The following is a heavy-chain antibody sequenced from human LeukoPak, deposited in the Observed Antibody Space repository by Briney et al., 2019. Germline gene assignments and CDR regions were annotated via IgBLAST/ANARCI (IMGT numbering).Heavy chain of an antibody. V-gene: IGHV3-21*01. J-gene: IGHJ4*02. D-gene: IGHD3-10*01. CDR2: ISSSSSYI. CDR3: AREEAYCGSGRNKFDY. CDR1: GFTFSSYS. Sequence: GGSLRLSCAASGFTFSSYSMSWVRQAPGKGLEWVSSISSSSSYIYYADSVKGRFTISRDNAKNSLYLQMNSLRAEDTAVYYCAREEAYCGSGRNKFDYWGQGTLVTVSS.